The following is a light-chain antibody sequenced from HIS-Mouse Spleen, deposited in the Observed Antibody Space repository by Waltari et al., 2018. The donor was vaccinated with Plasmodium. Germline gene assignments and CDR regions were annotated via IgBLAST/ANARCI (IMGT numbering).Light chain of an antibody. V-gene: IGLV2-14*03. Sequence: QSALTQPASVSGSPGQSITISCTGTSSDVGGYNYVSWYQQHPGKAPKLMTYDVSNLPSGVSNRFSGSKSGNTASLTISGLQAEDEADYYCSSYTSSSTLFGGGTKLTVL. J-gene: IGLJ2*01. CDR1: SSDVGGYNY. CDR2: DVS. CDR3: SSYTSSSTL.